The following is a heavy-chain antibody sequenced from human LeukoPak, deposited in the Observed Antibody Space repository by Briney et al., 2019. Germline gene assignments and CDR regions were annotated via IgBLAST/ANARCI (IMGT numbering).Heavy chain of an antibody. CDR1: GFTFSSYA. J-gene: IGHJ4*02. V-gene: IGHV3-23*01. Sequence: GSLRLSCAASGFTFSSYAMSWVRQAPGKGLEWVSAISGSGGSTYYADSVKGRFTISRDNSKNMLYLQMNSLRAEDTAAYYCAKVLSGYHFDYWGQGTLVTVSS. D-gene: IGHD3-10*01. CDR2: ISGSGGST. CDR3: AKVLSGYHFDY.